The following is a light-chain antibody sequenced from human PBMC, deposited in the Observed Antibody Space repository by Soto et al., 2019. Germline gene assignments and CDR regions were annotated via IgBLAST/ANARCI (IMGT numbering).Light chain of an antibody. Sequence: QSALTQPSSVSGSPGQSVTISCTGTTSDVGGYNYVSWYQQHPGRAPKVMIYDVSKRPSGAPDRFSGSKSGNTASLTISELQAEDEADYYCCSYAGSYPVVFGGGTKLTVL. J-gene: IGLJ3*02. V-gene: IGLV2-11*01. CDR3: CSYAGSYPVV. CDR1: TSDVGGYNY. CDR2: DVS.